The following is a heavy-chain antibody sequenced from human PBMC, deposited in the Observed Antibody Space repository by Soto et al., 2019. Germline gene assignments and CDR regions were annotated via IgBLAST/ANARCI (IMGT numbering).Heavy chain of an antibody. D-gene: IGHD3-22*01. CDR3: ARASSGYYDSAYVDY. CDR1: GGSISSYY. CDR2: IYYSGGT. Sequence: SETLSLTCSVSGGSISSYYGSWIRQPPGKGLEWIGYIYYSGGTNYNPSLKSRVTISVDTSKNQFSLTLSPVTAADTAVYYCARASSGYYDSAYVDYWGQGTLVTVSS. V-gene: IGHV4-59*01. J-gene: IGHJ4*02.